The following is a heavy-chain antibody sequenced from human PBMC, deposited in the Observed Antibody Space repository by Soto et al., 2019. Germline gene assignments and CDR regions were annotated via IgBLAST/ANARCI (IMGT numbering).Heavy chain of an antibody. J-gene: IGHJ4*02. CDR1: GFAVSSNY. D-gene: IGHD6-19*01. CDR2: IYSGGST. Sequence: PGGSLRLSCAASGFAVSSNYMSWVRQAPGKGLEWVSVIYSGGSTYYADSVKGRFTISRDNSKNTLYLQMNSLRAEDTAVYYCARGGAQWLARFPPYYFDYWGQGTLVTVSS. CDR3: ARGGAQWLARFPPYYFDY. V-gene: IGHV3-53*01.